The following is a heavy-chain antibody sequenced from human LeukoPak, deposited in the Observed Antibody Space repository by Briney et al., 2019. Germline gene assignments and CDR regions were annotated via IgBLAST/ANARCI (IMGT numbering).Heavy chain of an antibody. J-gene: IGHJ4*02. V-gene: IGHV3-23*01. CDR2: INDYVT. CDR3: AKERRHTYYYGSGTIDY. Sequence: PGGSLRLSCTASGFSFSSYSMSWVRQPPGKGLEWISAINDYVTYYRDSVKGRFTVSRDNSRNTLYLQLNSLRAEDTAVYYCAKERRHTYYYGSGTIDYWGQGTLVTVSS. CDR1: GFSFSSYS. D-gene: IGHD3-10*01.